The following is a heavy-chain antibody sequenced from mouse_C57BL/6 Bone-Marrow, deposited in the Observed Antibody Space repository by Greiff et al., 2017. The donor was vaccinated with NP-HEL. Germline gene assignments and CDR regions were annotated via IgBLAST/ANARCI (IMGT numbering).Heavy chain of an antibody. CDR3: ARGGDDYAWFAY. V-gene: IGHV1-63*01. D-gene: IGHD2-4*01. CDR1: GYTFTNYW. J-gene: IGHJ3*01. CDR2: IYPGGGYT. Sequence: VQLQQSGAELVRPGTSVKMSCKASGYTFTNYWIGWAKQRPGHGLEWIGDIYPGGGYTNYNEKFKGKATLTADKSSSTAYMQFSSLTTEDSAIYYCARGGDDYAWFAYWGQGTLVTVSA.